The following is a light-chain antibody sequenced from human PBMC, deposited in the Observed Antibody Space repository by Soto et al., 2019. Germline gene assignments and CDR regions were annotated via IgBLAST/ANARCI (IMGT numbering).Light chain of an antibody. CDR3: QQYGSSRT. V-gene: IGKV3-20*01. CDR1: QSVSSNY. J-gene: IGKJ3*01. CDR2: GAS. Sequence: EIVLTQSPGTLSLSPGERATLSCRASQSVSSNYLAWYQQKPGQAPRLLIYGASSRATGIPDRFSGSGSGTDFTLTISRLEPEDFAVYYCQQYGSSRTFGPGTQVDIK.